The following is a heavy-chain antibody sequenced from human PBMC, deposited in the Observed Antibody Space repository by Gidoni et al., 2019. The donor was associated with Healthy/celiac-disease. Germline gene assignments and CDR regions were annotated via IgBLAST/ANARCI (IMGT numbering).Heavy chain of an antibody. D-gene: IGHD1-26*01. V-gene: IGHV3-30-3*01. Sequence: QVQLVESGGGVVQPGRSLRLSCAASGFTFSSYAMHWVRQAPGKGLEWVAVISYDGSNKYYADSVKGRFTISRDNSKNTLYLQMNSLRAEDTAVYYCARDARAEWELLSVYFDYWGQGTLVTVSS. CDR2: ISYDGSNK. CDR3: ARDARAEWELLSVYFDY. J-gene: IGHJ4*02. CDR1: GFTFSSYA.